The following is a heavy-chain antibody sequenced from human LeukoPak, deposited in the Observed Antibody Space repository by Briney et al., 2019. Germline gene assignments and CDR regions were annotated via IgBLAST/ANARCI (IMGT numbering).Heavy chain of an antibody. CDR1: GGAIDNYY. J-gene: IGHJ3*02. D-gene: IGHD3-9*01. CDR2: IYYSGTT. CDR3: ARLPPYDILTGGTFDI. Sequence: SETLSLTCSVSGGAIDNYYWSWIRQPPGKGLEWIGCIYYSGTTHYNPSFKSRVTMSVDTSKNEFSLKVNSVTAAETGMYYCARLPPYDILTGGTFDIWGQGTMVTVAS. V-gene: IGHV4-59*01.